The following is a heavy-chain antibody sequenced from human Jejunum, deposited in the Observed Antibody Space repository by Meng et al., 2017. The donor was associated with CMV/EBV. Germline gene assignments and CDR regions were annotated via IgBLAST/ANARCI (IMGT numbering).Heavy chain of an antibody. Sequence: QVNRLQSGDEEKKPGASVKISCKISGYTFTDHNIGWVRQAPGQGIEWVGWISLGNGQTVYGHKLQGRVTVTTDTSTSTAYMELRSLRSDDTAMYYCARDVWGFDYWGQGTLVTVSS. CDR3: ARDVWGFDY. J-gene: IGHJ4*02. CDR1: GYTFTDHN. D-gene: IGHD7-27*01. CDR2: ISLGNGQT. V-gene: IGHV1-18*04.